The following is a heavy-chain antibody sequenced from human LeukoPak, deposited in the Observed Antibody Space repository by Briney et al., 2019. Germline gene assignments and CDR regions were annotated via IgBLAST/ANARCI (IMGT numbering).Heavy chain of an antibody. J-gene: IGHJ4*02. V-gene: IGHV3-23*01. Sequence: PGGSLRLSCAASGFTFSNYAMSWVRQAPGKGLEWVSAISGSGGSTYYADSVKGRFTISRDNSKNTLYLQMNSLRAEDTAVYYCAKPHGTMVRGPTHYWGQGTLVTVSS. CDR3: AKPHGTMVRGPTHY. D-gene: IGHD3-10*01. CDR2: ISGSGGST. CDR1: GFTFSNYA.